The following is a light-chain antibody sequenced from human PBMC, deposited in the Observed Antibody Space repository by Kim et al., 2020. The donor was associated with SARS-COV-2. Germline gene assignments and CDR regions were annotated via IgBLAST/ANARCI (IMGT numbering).Light chain of an antibody. V-gene: IGLV2-14*03. CDR1: SSDVGAYNY. CDR2: DVG. J-gene: IGLJ2*01. CDR3: SSYTSSTTSI. Sequence: GRAITISCTGTSSDVGAYNYVSWYQQPPGKAPKLMIYDVGKRPSGVSCRFSGSKSGNTASLTISGLLAEDEADYYCSSYTSSTTSIFGGGTQLTVL.